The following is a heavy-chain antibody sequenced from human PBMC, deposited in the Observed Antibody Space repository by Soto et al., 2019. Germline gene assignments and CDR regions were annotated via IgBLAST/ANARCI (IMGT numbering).Heavy chain of an antibody. CDR2: IWYDGSNK. Sequence: QEQLVASGGGVVQPGRSLRLSCGASGSIFSGYGMHWVRQAPGKGLEWVAVIWYDGSNKYYADSVKGRFTISRDNSKNMLYLQMDSLRAEDTAVYYCARDGIAGTAVRGFCDYWGQGTLVTVSS. D-gene: IGHD1-7*01. CDR1: GSIFSGYG. J-gene: IGHJ4*02. CDR3: ARDGIAGTAVRGFCDY. V-gene: IGHV3-33*01.